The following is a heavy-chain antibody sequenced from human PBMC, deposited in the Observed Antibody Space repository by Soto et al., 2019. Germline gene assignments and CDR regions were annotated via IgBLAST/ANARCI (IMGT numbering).Heavy chain of an antibody. J-gene: IGHJ3*01. Sequence: QVQLVQSGAEVKKPGASVKVSCKASGYTFTSYGISWVRQAPGQGLDWMGWISAYNGNTNYAQKLQGRVTMTTDTSASKAYMELRRLRSDDTAVYYCARDIPNYYGSRSYHEIDAFDLWGQGTMVAVSS. CDR2: ISAYNGNT. CDR3: ARDIPNYYGSRSYHEIDAFDL. D-gene: IGHD3-10*01. V-gene: IGHV1-18*01. CDR1: GYTFTSYG.